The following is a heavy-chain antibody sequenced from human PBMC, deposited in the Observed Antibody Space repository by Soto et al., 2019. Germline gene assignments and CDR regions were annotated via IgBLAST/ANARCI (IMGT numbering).Heavy chain of an antibody. V-gene: IGHV5-51*01. Sequence: GESLKIYCKGTGYSITSYWSGWVRQMPGKGLEWMGIIYPGDSDTRYSPSFQVQVTISADKSISTAYLQWSSLKASDTAMYYCARRGYSYGVVYYYYGIDVWGQGTTVTVSS. CDR3: ARRGYSYGVVYYYYGIDV. CDR2: IYPGDSDT. CDR1: GYSITSYW. J-gene: IGHJ6*02. D-gene: IGHD5-18*01.